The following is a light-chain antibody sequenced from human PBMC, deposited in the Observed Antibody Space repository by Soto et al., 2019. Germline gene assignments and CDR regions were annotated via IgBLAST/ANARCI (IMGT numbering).Light chain of an antibody. Sequence: QSALTQPASVSGSPGQSITISCTETSSDVGAYNFVSWHQQHPGKAPKLMIYNVYDRPSGISYRFSGSKSGNTASLTISGLQGEDEADYYCSAYTVSRTYVFGTGTKVTVL. V-gene: IGLV2-14*03. J-gene: IGLJ1*01. CDR3: SAYTVSRTYV. CDR1: SSDVGAYNF. CDR2: NVY.